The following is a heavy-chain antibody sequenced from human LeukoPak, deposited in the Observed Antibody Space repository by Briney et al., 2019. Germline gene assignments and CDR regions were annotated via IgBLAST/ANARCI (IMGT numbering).Heavy chain of an antibody. V-gene: IGHV4-61*01. J-gene: IGHJ4*02. CDR1: GGSVSSGSYY. Sequence: SETLSLTCTVSGGSVSSGSYYWGWIRQPPGKGLEWIVYIYYSGSTNYNPSLKSRVTISVDTSKNQFSLKLSSVTAADTAVYYCARLMVRGVISSPVDYWGQGTLVTVSS. CDR3: ARLMVRGVISSPVDY. D-gene: IGHD3-10*01. CDR2: IYYSGST.